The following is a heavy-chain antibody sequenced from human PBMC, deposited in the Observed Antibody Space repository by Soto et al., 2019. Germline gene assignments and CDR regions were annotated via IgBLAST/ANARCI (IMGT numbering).Heavy chain of an antibody. J-gene: IGHJ4*02. D-gene: IGHD3-9*01. V-gene: IGHV3-23*01. CDR3: ATSFRYFDN. CDR1: GFTPTTTT. Sequence: EVQLLESGGGLVLPGGSLRLSCAGSGFTPTTTTLSWVRQPPGKGLEWVTTISGTASRTYYVDSVKGRFFISRDNSKNTVTLQMNNPTLDDTAVYYCATSFRYFDNWGQGTRVTVSS. CDR2: ISGTASRT.